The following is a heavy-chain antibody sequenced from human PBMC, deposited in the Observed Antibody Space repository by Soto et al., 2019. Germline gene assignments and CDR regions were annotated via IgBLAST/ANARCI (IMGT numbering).Heavy chain of an antibody. V-gene: IGHV1-24*01. CDR3: ATDSGIAVAGRWSKGWPY. CDR1: GYTLTELS. CDR2: FDPEDGET. D-gene: IGHD6-19*01. J-gene: IGHJ4*02. Sequence: GASVKVSCKASGYTLTELSMHWVRQAPGKGLEWMGGFDPEDGETIYAQKFQGRVTMTEDTSTDTAYMELSSLRSEDTAVYYCATDSGIAVAGRWSKGWPYWGQGTLVTVSS.